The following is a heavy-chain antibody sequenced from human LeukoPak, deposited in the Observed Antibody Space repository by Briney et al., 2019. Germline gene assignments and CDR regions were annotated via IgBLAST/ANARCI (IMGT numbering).Heavy chain of an antibody. V-gene: IGHV4-39*07. CDR1: GGSISSSSYY. CDR2: IYYSGST. Sequence: SETLSLTCTVSGGSISSSSYYWGWIRQPPGKGLEWIGSIYYSGSTYYNPSLKSRVTISVDTSKNQFSLKLSSVTAADTAVYYCARGLKSLEMAPKAKDTQFDYWGQGTLVTVSS. J-gene: IGHJ4*02. D-gene: IGHD5-24*01. CDR3: ARGLKSLEMAPKAKDTQFDY.